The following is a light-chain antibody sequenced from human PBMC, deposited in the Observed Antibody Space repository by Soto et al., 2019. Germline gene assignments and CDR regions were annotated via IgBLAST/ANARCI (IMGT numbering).Light chain of an antibody. J-gene: IGKJ4*01. CDR1: QNAGTH. CDR2: GAS. CDR3: QQNNDFPLT. V-gene: IGKV3-15*01. Sequence: VMTQSPDTLSGSPGERVTLSCWASQNAGTHLAWYQQKPVQAPRLLIYGASTRATGVPARFSGRGSGTEFTLSITSLQSEDIGGYYCQQNNDFPLTFGGGTKVEIK.